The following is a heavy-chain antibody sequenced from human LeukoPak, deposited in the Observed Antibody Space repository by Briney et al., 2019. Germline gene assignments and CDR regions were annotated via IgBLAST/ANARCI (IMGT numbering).Heavy chain of an antibody. V-gene: IGHV1-8*01. CDR3: ARVYCSGGSCALYGMDV. D-gene: IGHD2-15*01. J-gene: IGHJ6*02. Sequence: ASVKVSCKASGYTFTSYDINWVRQTTGQGLEWMGWMNPNSGNTGYAQKFQGRVTMTRNTSISTAYMELSSLRSEDTAVYYCARVYCSGGSCALYGMDVWGQGTTVTVSS. CDR1: GYTFTSYD. CDR2: MNPNSGNT.